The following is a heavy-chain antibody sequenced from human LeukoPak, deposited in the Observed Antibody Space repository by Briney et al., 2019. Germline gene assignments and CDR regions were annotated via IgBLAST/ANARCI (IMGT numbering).Heavy chain of an antibody. CDR3: ARSCIGDCYLSGWFDS. CDR2: MNPNSGNT. CDR1: GYTFTSYD. V-gene: IGHV1-8*03. D-gene: IGHD2-21*02. Sequence: GASVKVSCKASGYTFTSYDINWVRQATGQGLEWMGWMNPNSGNTGYAQKFQGRVTITRNTSISTAYMELSSLRSEDTAVYYCARSCIGDCYLSGWFDSWGQGTLVTVSS. J-gene: IGHJ5*01.